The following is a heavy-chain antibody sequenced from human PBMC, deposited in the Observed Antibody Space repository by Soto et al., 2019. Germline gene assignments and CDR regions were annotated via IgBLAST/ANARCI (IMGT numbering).Heavy chain of an antibody. CDR2: VYNSGST. V-gene: IGHV4-61*08. D-gene: IGHD2-21*01. J-gene: IGHJ4*02. CDR1: GGSISSGDYY. CDR3: AIEGSGDAIFFDY. Sequence: SETLSLTCTVSGGSISSGDYYWSWIRQPPGKGLQWIGYVYNSGSTDYNPSLRSRVTISVDTSKNQFSLKLTSVTVADTAVYYCAIEGSGDAIFFDYWGQGTLVTVSS.